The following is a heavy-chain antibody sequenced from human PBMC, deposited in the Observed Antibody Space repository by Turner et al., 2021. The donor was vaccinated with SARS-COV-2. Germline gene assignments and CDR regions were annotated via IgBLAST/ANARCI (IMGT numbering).Heavy chain of an antibody. CDR1: GGSISSSSYC. CDR3: ARSRLSGVDDY. J-gene: IGHJ4*02. D-gene: IGHD3-3*01. Sequence: QLQLQESGPGLVKPSETLSLTCTVPGGSISSSSYCWGWIRQPPGKGLEWIGSMYCRGSTYYNPSLKSRVTISVDTSKNQFSRKLSSVTAADTAVYYCARSRLSGVDDYWGQGTLVTVSS. CDR2: MYCRGST. V-gene: IGHV4-39*01.